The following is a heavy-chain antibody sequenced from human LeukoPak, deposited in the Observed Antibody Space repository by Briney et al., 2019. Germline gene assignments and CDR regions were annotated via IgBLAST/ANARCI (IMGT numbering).Heavy chain of an antibody. D-gene: IGHD6-13*01. CDR3: ARDHILGTSWSWVKVYYFDY. J-gene: IGHJ4*02. V-gene: IGHV3-7*01. Sequence: PGRSLRLSCAASGFTFSSYWMSWVRQAPGKGLEWVANIKQDGSEKYYVDSVKGRFTISRDNAKNSLYLQMNSLRAEDTAVYYCARDHILGTSWSWVKVYYFDYWGQGTLVTVSS. CDR2: IKQDGSEK. CDR1: GFTFSSYW.